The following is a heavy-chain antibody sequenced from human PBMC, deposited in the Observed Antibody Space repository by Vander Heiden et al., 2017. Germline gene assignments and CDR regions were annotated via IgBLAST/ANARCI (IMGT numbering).Heavy chain of an antibody. CDR3: ASGSWFGGHAFDI. Sequence: QVQLPESGPGLVKPSETLSLTCTCSGGTISSYYWSWIRQPPGKGLEWLGYTYYSGSTNYNPSLKSRFTISVDTSKNQCSLKLSSVTAADPAVYSCASGSWFGGHAFDIWGQGTMVTVSS. CDR1: GGTISSYY. CDR2: TYYSGST. V-gene: IGHV4-59*01. D-gene: IGHD3-10*01. J-gene: IGHJ3*02.